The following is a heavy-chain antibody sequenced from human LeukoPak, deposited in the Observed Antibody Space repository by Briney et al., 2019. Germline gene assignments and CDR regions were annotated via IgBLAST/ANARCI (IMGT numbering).Heavy chain of an antibody. CDR1: GGTFSSYA. CDR2: IIPIFGTA. D-gene: IGHD5-24*01. Sequence: GASVKVSCKASGGTFSSYAISWVRQAPGQGLEWMGGIIPIFGTANYAQKFQGRVTITADESTSTAYMELSSLRSEDTAVYYCARGGDGYNPGRWFDPWGQGTLVTVSS. CDR3: ARGGDGYNPGRWFDP. J-gene: IGHJ5*02. V-gene: IGHV1-69*01.